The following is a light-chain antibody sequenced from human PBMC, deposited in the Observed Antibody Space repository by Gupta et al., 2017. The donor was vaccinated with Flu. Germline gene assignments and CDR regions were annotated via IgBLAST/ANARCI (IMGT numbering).Light chain of an antibody. CDR2: SAT. Sequence: QTVVTQEPSLTVSPGGTVTLTCASSTGAVTSTFYPNWFQQKPGQAPRLLMYSATNKHSRTPARFSGSILGGKDALTLSGGQQEDEADYYCLRDDGAGNVVFGGGTKLTVL. V-gene: IGLV7-43*01. J-gene: IGLJ2*01. CDR3: LRDDGAGNVV. CDR1: TGAVTSTFY.